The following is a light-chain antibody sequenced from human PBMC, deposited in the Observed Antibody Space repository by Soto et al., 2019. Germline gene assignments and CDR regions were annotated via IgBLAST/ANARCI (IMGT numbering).Light chain of an antibody. CDR2: GAS. Sequence: DTVMTQSPVTLSVSPGERATLSCRASQSVGGNLAWYQQKPGQAPRLLIYGASKRATGVPDRFSGSGSGAVFTLTISSLQSDDFALYYGQQYSNWPPWAFGQGTKVEVK. J-gene: IGKJ1*01. CDR3: QQYSNWPPWA. CDR1: QSVGGN. V-gene: IGKV3-15*01.